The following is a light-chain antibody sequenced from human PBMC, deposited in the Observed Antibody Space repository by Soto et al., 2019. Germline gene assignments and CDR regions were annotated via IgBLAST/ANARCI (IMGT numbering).Light chain of an antibody. CDR1: QSLSSN. CDR3: QQFSSYPLT. V-gene: IGKV3-15*01. Sequence: DTVMTQSPATLSVSPGERATVSFRASQSLSSNLAWYQQKPGQAPRLLIIGASERVTGIPARFSGGGSGTDFTLTISRLEPEDFAVYYCQQFSSYPLTFGGGTKVDIK. CDR2: GAS. J-gene: IGKJ4*01.